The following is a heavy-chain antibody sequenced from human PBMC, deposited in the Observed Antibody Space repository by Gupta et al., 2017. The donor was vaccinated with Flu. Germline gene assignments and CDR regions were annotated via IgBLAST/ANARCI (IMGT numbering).Heavy chain of an antibody. CDR3: ARGRGYSSSLGEQQLVYNWFDP. CDR1: GYTFTSYA. V-gene: IGHV1-3*01. J-gene: IGHJ5*02. Sequence: QVQLVQSGAEVKKPGASVKVSCKASGYTFTSYAMHWVRQAPGQRLEWMGWINAGNGNTKYSQKFQGRVTMTRDTSASTAYMELSSLRSEDTAVYYCARGRGYSSSLGEQQLVYNWFDPWGQGTLVTVSS. CDR2: INAGNGNT. D-gene: IGHD6-13*01.